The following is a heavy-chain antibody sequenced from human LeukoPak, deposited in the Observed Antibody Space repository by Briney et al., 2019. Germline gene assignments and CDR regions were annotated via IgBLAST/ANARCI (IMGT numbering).Heavy chain of an antibody. Sequence: PSETLSLTCAVYGGSFSGYYWSWIRQPPGKGLEWIGEINHSGSTTYNPPLKSRVTISVDTSKNQFSLKLSSVTAADTAVYYCARGIDRITTVRGPRPHSGSWFDPWGQGTLVTVSS. J-gene: IGHJ5*02. CDR2: INHSGST. V-gene: IGHV4-34*01. D-gene: IGHD3-10*01. CDR3: ARGIDRITTVRGPRPHSGSWFDP. CDR1: GGSFSGYY.